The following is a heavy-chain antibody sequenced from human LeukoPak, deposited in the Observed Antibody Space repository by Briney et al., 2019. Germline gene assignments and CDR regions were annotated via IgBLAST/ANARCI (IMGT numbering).Heavy chain of an antibody. CDR3: AREYGGSLLIFEY. Sequence: GGSLRLSCAASGFTFSNYWMHWVRQAPGKGLVWVSRINSDGSSTSYADSVKGRFTISGDNAKNTLYLQMNSLRAEDTAVYYCAREYGGSLLIFEYWGQGILVTVSS. D-gene: IGHD4-23*01. J-gene: IGHJ4*02. CDR1: GFTFSNYW. V-gene: IGHV3-74*01. CDR2: INSDGSST.